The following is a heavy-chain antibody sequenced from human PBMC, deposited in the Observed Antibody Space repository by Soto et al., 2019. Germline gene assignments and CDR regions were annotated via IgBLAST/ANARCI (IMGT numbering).Heavy chain of an antibody. CDR1: GGSIYNHY. CDR2: IYYTGST. J-gene: IGHJ6*02. D-gene: IGHD6-19*01. CDR3: ARQVTIAVAGGDHYYGMDV. Sequence: SETLSLTCTASGGSIYNHYWSWVRQPPGKGLEWIGSIYYTGSTYYNPSLKSRVTISVDTSKNQFSLKLSSVTAADTSVYYCARQVTIAVAGGDHYYGMDVWGQGTTVTVSS. V-gene: IGHV4-59*05.